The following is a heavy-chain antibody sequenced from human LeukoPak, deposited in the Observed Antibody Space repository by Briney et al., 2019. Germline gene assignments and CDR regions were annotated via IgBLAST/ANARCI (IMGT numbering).Heavy chain of an antibody. CDR1: GGSFSGYY. D-gene: IGHD6-19*01. Sequence: SETLSLTCAVYGGSFSGYYWSWIRQPPGKGLEWIGEINHSGSTNYNPSLKSRVTISVDTSKNQFSLKLSSVTAADTAVYCCARLGIAVAGKEDYWGQGTLVTVSS. J-gene: IGHJ4*02. CDR3: ARLGIAVAGKEDY. CDR2: INHSGST. V-gene: IGHV4-34*01.